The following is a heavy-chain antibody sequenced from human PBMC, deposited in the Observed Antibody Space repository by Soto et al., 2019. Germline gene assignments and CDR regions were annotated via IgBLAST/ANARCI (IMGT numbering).Heavy chain of an antibody. V-gene: IGHV2-5*02. Sequence: QITLKESGPTLMKPTQTLTLTCTFSGFSLTTDRVGVRWIRQPPGEALEWLAVIYWDDTKTYRPSLESRLTITKNTYENQVFLTMTSRDSLDTATYDCALSDGGNSLYWGQGTQVPVSS. D-gene: IGHD2-8*02. CDR3: ALSDGGNSLY. CDR2: IYWDDTK. J-gene: IGHJ4*02. CDR1: GFSLTTDRVG.